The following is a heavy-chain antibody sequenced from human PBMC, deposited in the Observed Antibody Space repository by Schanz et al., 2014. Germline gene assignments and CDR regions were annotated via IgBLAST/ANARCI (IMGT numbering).Heavy chain of an antibody. CDR1: GGTFSSST. V-gene: IGHV1-69*08. Sequence: QVQLVQSGAEVKKPRPSVKVSCKASGGTFSSSTLTWVRRAPGQGLEWMGRIIPILDKTNYAQKFQGRVTMTADKTTRTVYMEVSGLRSEDTAVYYCAKVDRTRYYAMDVWGQGTTVTVSS. CDR2: IIPILDKT. CDR3: AKVDRTRYYAMDV. J-gene: IGHJ6*02. D-gene: IGHD3-3*01.